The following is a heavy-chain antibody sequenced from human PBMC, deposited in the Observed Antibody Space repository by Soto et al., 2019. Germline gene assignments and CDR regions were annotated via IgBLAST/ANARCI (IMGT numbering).Heavy chain of an antibody. Sequence: EVQLAESGGGLVQPGGSLRLSCAASGFSFSSHWLHWVRQAPGKGLVWVSRINDYATTTNYADSVKSRFTLSRDNGKNTLYLQRNSLSAEDTAVYYCTSGVLEPFDYWGQGTLVTVSS. D-gene: IGHD1-1*01. V-gene: IGHV3-74*01. CDR3: TSGVLEPFDY. J-gene: IGHJ4*02. CDR2: INDYATTT. CDR1: GFSFSSHW.